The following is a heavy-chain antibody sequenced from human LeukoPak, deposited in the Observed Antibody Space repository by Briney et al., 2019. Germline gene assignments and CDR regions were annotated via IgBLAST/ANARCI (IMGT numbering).Heavy chain of an antibody. V-gene: IGHV1-18*01. D-gene: IGHD6-19*01. CDR1: SXX. CDR2: IIAYNCNT. J-gene: IGHJ4*02. Sequence: SXXMSWXRQAXXXXXXXXXWIIAYNCNTNSEKNLQGRVTMTTYPSTTTAYMELRSLRSDDTAVYYCARVISGPPYFDYWGQGTLVTVSS. CDR3: ARVISGPPYFDY.